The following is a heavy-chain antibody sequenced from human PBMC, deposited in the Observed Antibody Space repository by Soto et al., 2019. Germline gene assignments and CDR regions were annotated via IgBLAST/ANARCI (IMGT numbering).Heavy chain of an antibody. D-gene: IGHD6-6*01. V-gene: IGHV3-23*01. J-gene: IGHJ6*02. CDR3: AKDSGSSSWDYFCYGMDV. Sequence: HPVGSLRLSCAASGFTFSSYAMSWVRQAPGTGLELVSSISGGGGSTYYADSVKGRFTISRDNSKIKLFLQMNSLRADDTAIYYFAKDSGSSSWDYFCYGMDVWGQGTMVTVSS. CDR1: GFTFSSYA. CDR2: ISGGGGST.